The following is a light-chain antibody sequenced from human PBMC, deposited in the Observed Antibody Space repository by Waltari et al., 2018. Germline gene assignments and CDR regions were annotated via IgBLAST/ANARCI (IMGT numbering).Light chain of an antibody. Sequence: QSALTKPAPVSGSAGQSITISCSGTSRDVGGYNFVSWYQQEPGKAPKVMIFDVSKRPSGVSDRFSGSKSGNTASLTISGLQAEDEADYYCSSYTGGSTFVLFGGGTKLTVL. V-gene: IGLV2-14*01. CDR3: SSYTGGSTFVL. CDR2: DVS. CDR1: SRDVGGYNF. J-gene: IGLJ2*01.